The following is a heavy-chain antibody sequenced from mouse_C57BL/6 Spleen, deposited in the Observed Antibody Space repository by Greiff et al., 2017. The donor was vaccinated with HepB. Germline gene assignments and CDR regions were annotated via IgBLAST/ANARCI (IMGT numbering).Heavy chain of an antibody. CDR2: ISGGGGNT. V-gene: IGHV5-9*01. CDR1: GFTFSSYT. J-gene: IGHJ2*01. Sequence: EVMLVESGGGLVKPGGSLKLSCAASGFTFSSYTMSWVRQTPEKRLEWVATISGGGGNTYYPDSVKGRFTISRDNAKNTLYLQMSSLRSEDTALYYCARQGDGTYFDYWGQGTTLTVSS. CDR3: ARQGDGTYFDY. D-gene: IGHD2-1*01.